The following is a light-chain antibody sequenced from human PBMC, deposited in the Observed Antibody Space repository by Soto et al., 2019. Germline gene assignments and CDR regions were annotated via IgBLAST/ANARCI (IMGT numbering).Light chain of an antibody. CDR3: VLYLGSGIWE. Sequence: QTVVTQEPSFSVSPGGTVTLTCGLTSGSVSTSHYPGWYQQTPGQAPRTLVYSTNTRSSGVPARFSGSILGNKAALTITGAQADDECDYYCVLYLGSGIWEFGGGTKLTVL. CDR2: STN. V-gene: IGLV8-61*01. J-gene: IGLJ2*01. CDR1: SGSVSTSHY.